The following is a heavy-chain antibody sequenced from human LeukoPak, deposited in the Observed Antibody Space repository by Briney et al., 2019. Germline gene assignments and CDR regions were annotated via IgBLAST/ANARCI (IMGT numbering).Heavy chain of an antibody. Sequence: GGSLRLSCAAPGFTFSTYGMHWVRQAPGKGLEWVAVISYDGSNKYYTDSVKGRFTISRDNSKNTLYLQMNSLRTEDTAVYYCAKSDLGHRSRQVGHFDYWGQGTLVTVSS. J-gene: IGHJ4*02. CDR3: AKSDLGHRSRQVGHFDY. D-gene: IGHD2-15*01. CDR2: ISYDGSNK. CDR1: GFTFSTYG. V-gene: IGHV3-30*18.